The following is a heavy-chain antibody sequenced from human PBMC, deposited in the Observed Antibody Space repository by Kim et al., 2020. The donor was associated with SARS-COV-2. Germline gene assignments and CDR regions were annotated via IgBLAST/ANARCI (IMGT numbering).Heavy chain of an antibody. V-gene: IGHV4-31*03. CDR2: IYYSGST. CDR1: GGSISSGGYY. J-gene: IGHJ4*02. Sequence: SETLSLTCTVSGGSISSGGYYWSWIRQHPGKGLEWIGYIYYSGSTYYNPSLKSRVTISVDTSKNQFSLKLSSVTAADTAVYYCARVRMGGYSFISLDYWGQGTLVTVSS. D-gene: IGHD5-18*01. CDR3: ARVRMGGYSFISLDY.